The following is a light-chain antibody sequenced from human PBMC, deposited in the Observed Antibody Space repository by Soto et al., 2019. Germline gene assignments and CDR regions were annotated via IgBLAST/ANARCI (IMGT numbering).Light chain of an antibody. V-gene: IGKV1-39*01. J-gene: IGKJ2*01. CDR1: QSINIY. CDR3: QQNYRSPYT. Sequence: IQMTQSPSSLSASVGDSVTVTCRASQSINIYLNWYQQKPGKAPTLLIYGASSLQSGVPSRFTGGGYRTHSSLTISSLQPEDFAAYYCQQNYRSPYTFGQGTKLEIK. CDR2: GAS.